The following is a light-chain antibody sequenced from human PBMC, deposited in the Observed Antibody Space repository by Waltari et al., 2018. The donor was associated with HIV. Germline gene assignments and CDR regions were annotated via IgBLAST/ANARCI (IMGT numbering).Light chain of an antibody. J-gene: IGKJ4*01. CDR1: QSISTY. V-gene: IGKV1-39*01. Sequence: DIQITQSPSSLSASVGDRVTITCRASQSISTYLNWYQQKPGTAPRLLIYAAFSLQSGVPSRFSGSGSGTDFTLTISSLQPEDFATYYCHKTYKSLTFGGGTFGGGTKVEIK. CDR3: HKTYKSLTFGGGT. CDR2: AAF.